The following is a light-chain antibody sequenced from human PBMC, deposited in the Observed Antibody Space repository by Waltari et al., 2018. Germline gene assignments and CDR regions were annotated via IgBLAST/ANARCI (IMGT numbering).Light chain of an antibody. J-gene: IGKJ2*01. Sequence: ETVMTQSPATLSVSPGEGATLPCRASQRVSSNLACSQQKPGQAPRLLIYGASTRASGIPARFSGSGSGTEFTLTISSLQSEDFAVYFCQQYHDWPPYTFGQGTKLEIK. CDR1: QRVSSN. CDR3: QQYHDWPPYT. CDR2: GAS. V-gene: IGKV3-15*01.